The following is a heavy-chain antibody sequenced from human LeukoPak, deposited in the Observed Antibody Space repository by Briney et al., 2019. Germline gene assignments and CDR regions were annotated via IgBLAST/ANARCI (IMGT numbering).Heavy chain of an antibody. Sequence: ASMKVSCKTSGYTFTTYFIHWVRQATGQGLEWMGWMNPNSGNTGYAQKFQGRVTMTRNTSISTAYMELSSLRSEDTAVYYCARGSPISGRNYYGMDVWGQGTTVTVSS. CDR2: MNPNSGNT. CDR3: ARGSPISGRNYYGMDV. CDR1: GYTFTTYF. V-gene: IGHV1-8*02. J-gene: IGHJ6*02. D-gene: IGHD3/OR15-3a*01.